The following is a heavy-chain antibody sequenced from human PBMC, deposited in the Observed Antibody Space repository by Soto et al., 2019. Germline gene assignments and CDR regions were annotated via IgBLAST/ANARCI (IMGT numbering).Heavy chain of an antibody. V-gene: IGHV4-34*01. CDR1: GGSFNGYY. J-gene: IGHJ5*02. D-gene: IGHD3-10*01. Sequence: QVQLQQWGAGLLKPSETLSLTCAVYGGSFNGYYWSWIRQPPGKGLEWIGEINHSGSTNYNPSLKSRVPVSVDPSKNQFSLKLSSVTAADTAVDYCARGVVKRSRGVIWTRGWFDPWGQGTLVTVSS. CDR2: INHSGST. CDR3: ARGVVKRSRGVIWTRGWFDP.